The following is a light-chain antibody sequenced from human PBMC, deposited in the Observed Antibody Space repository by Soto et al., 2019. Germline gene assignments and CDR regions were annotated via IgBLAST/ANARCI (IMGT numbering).Light chain of an antibody. CDR1: SGHSSYA. J-gene: IGLJ3*02. CDR3: QTWGTGIHV. V-gene: IGLV4-69*01. CDR2: LNSDGSH. Sequence: QSVLTQSPSASASLGASVKLTSTLSSGHSSYAIAWHQQQPEKGPRYLMKLNSDGSHSKGDGIPDRFSGSSSGAERYLTISSLQSEDEADYYCQTWGTGIHVFGGGTKLTVL.